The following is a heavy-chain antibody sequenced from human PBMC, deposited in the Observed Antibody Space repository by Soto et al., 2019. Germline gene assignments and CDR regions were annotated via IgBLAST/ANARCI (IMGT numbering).Heavy chain of an antibody. CDR2: IYFSGIT. CDR3: ARENFGTESFDY. J-gene: IGHJ4*02. Sequence: SETLSLTCTVSGGSVNSGTYYWTWIRQPPGKGLEWIGNIYFSGITNYNSSLKSRVTISLDTSKNQFSLRLTSVTTADTAVYYCARENFGTESFDYWGQGTLVTVSS. CDR1: GGSVNSGTYY. V-gene: IGHV4-61*01. D-gene: IGHD1-7*01.